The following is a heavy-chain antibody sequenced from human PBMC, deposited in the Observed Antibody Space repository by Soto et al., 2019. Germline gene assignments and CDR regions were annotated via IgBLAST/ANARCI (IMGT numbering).Heavy chain of an antibody. CDR3: ARESSTSFDDAFDI. CDR2: ISSSSSYI. Sequence: EVQLVESGGGLVKPGGSLRLSCAASGFTFSSYSMNWVRQAPGKGLEWVSSISSSSSYIYYADSVKGRFTISRDNAKTSLYLQMNSLRAEVTAVYYCARESSTSFDDAFDIWGQGTMVTVSS. D-gene: IGHD2-2*01. V-gene: IGHV3-21*01. J-gene: IGHJ3*02. CDR1: GFTFSSYS.